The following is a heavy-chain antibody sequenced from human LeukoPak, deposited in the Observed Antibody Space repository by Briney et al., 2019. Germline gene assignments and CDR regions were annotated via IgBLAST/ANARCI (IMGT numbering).Heavy chain of an antibody. D-gene: IGHD2-2*01. Sequence: GASVKVSCKASGGTFSSYAISWVRQAPGQGLEWMGGIIPNFGTANYAQKFQGRVTITADESTSTAYMELSSLRSEDTAVYYCARDSPRQGYQLLSRSWLDYWGQGTLVTVSS. CDR2: IIPNFGTA. J-gene: IGHJ4*02. CDR3: ARDSPRQGYQLLSRSWLDY. V-gene: IGHV1-69*13. CDR1: GGTFSSYA.